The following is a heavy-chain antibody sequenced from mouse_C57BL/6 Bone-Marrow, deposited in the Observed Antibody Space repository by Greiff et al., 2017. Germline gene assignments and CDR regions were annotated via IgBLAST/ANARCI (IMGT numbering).Heavy chain of an antibody. V-gene: IGHV1-52*01. CDR3: ATYPYWYFDV. CDR2: IDPSDSET. D-gene: IGHD2-10*01. Sequence: QVQLQQPGAELVRPGSSVKLSCKASGYNFTSYWMHWVKQRPIQGLEWIGNIDPSDSETHYNQKFKDKATLTVDKSSSTAYMQLSSLTSEDSAVYYCATYPYWYFDVWGTGTTVTVSS. CDR1: GYNFTSYW. J-gene: IGHJ1*03.